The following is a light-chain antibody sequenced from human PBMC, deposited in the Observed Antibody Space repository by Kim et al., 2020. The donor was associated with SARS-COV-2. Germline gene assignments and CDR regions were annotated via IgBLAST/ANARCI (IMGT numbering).Light chain of an antibody. CDR2: EDN. CDR3: QSYDSSNQV. J-gene: IGLJ3*02. Sequence: KSVPITCSRGSASMASNYVQWYQQRPGSAPTTVIYEDNQRPSGVPDRFSGSIDSSSNSASLTISGLKTEDEADYYCQSYDSSNQVFGGGTQLTVL. V-gene: IGLV6-57*03. CDR1: SASMASNY.